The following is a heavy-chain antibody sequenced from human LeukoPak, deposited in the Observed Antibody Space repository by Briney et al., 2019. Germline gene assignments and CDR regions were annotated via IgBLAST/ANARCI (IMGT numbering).Heavy chain of an antibody. CDR2: INPNRGDT. CDR3: TRDLLGVATTPLSD. CDR1: GYTFTNNY. V-gene: IGHV1-2*02. D-gene: IGHD4-17*01. J-gene: IGHJ4*02. Sequence: GASVRVSCKASGYTFTNNYIHWVRQAPGHGLEWMGWINPNRGDTNYAQKFQGRVTMTRDTSISTAFMELTRLTSDDTAVYYCTRDLLGVATTPLSDWGQGTLVTVSS.